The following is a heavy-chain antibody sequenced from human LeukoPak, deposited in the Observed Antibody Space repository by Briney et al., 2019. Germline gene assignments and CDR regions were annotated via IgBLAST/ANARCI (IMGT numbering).Heavy chain of an antibody. J-gene: IGHJ4*02. CDR3: TRYALYYYDSSGPAWYFDY. D-gene: IGHD3-22*01. V-gene: IGHV1-24*01. CDR1: GYTLTELS. CDR2: FDPEDGET. Sequence: GASVKVSCKVSGYTLTELSMHWVRQAPGKGLEWMGGFDPEDGETIYAQKFQGRITMTEDTSTDTAYMELSSLRSEDTAVYYCTRYALYYYDSSGPAWYFDYWGQGTLVTVSS.